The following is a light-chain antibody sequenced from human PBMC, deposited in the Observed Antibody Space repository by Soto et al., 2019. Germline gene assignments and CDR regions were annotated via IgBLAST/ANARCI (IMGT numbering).Light chain of an antibody. Sequence: EIGLPQSTGTLSLSPGERATLSCRASQTVSSYLLWYQQKRGQAPRLLIYDASNRATGIPARFSGSGSGTDFTLTISSLEPEDFAVYYCQQRMNWPLTFGQGTRLEIK. J-gene: IGKJ5*01. CDR1: QTVSSY. V-gene: IGKV3-11*01. CDR2: DAS. CDR3: QQRMNWPLT.